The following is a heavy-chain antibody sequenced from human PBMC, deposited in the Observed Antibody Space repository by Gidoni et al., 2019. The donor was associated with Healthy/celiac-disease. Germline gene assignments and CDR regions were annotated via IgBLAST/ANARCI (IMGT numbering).Heavy chain of an antibody. CDR3: ARREYDDSSGYYYYYIDY. CDR2: IYPGDSDT. V-gene: IGHV5-51*01. CDR1: GYSFTIYW. Sequence: VQLVQSVAEVKKRGDPLKISCKGSGYSFTIYWVGWVRPMPGKGLAWMGIIYPGDSDTRHSPSFQSQVTISADKSISTAYLQGSRLKASDTAMYYCARREYDDSSGYYYYYIDYWGQGTLVTVSS. D-gene: IGHD3-22*01. J-gene: IGHJ4*02.